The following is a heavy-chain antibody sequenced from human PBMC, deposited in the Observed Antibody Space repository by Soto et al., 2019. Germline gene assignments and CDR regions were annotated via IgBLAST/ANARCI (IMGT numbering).Heavy chain of an antibody. CDR1: GYTFTSYG. CDR2: ISAYNGNT. CDR3: ARDPLGTMVRGWFDP. D-gene: IGHD3-10*01. Sequence: GASVKVSCKASGYTFTSYGISWVRQAPGQGLEWMGWISAYNGNTNYAQKLQGRVTMTTDTSTSTAYMELRSLRSDDTAVYYCARDPLGTMVRGWFDPWGQGTPVTVSS. V-gene: IGHV1-18*01. J-gene: IGHJ5*02.